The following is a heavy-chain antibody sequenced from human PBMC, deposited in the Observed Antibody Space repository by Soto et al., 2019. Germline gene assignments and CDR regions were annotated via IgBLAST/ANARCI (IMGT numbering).Heavy chain of an antibody. J-gene: IGHJ4*02. CDR1: GFTFSSYA. V-gene: IGHV3-30-3*01. Sequence: QVQLVESGGGVVQPGRSLRLSCAASGFTFSSYAMHWVRQAPGKGLGWVALISYDGSNKYYADSVKGRFTISRDNSKNTLYLQMNSLRAEDTAVYYCAREGDSGSYPIDYWGQGTLVTVSS. CDR2: ISYDGSNK. D-gene: IGHD3-10*01. CDR3: AREGDSGSYPIDY.